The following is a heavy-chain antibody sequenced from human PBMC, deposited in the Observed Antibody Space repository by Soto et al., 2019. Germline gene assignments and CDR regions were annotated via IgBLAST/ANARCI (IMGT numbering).Heavy chain of an antibody. CDR3: ARDDAQYSSSWYRNYGRDV. Sequence: SETLSLTCTVSGGSISSYYWSWIRQPPGKGLEWIGYIYYSGSTNYNPSLKSRVTISVDTSKNQFSLKLSSVTAAETAVYYCARDDAQYSSSWYRNYGRDVRGKGTTVTVSS. V-gene: IGHV4-59*01. CDR2: IYYSGST. J-gene: IGHJ6*04. CDR1: GGSISSYY. D-gene: IGHD6-13*01.